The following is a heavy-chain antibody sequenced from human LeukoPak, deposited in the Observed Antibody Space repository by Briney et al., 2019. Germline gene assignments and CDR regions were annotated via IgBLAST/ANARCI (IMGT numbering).Heavy chain of an antibody. Sequence: SVKVSCRASGGTFSSYAISWVRQAAGQGLEWMGGIIPIFGTANYAQKFQGRVTVTADESTSTAYMELSSLRSEDTAVYYCARAGGIMTTVTTEGNFNWFDPWGQGTLVTVSS. V-gene: IGHV1-69*13. J-gene: IGHJ5*02. CDR2: IIPIFGTA. CDR3: ARAGGIMTTVTTEGNFNWFDP. D-gene: IGHD4-17*01. CDR1: GGTFSSYA.